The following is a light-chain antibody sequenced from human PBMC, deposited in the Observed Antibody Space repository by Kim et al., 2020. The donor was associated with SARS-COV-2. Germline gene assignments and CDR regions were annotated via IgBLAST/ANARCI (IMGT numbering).Light chain of an antibody. CDR3: QQYSSFWT. V-gene: IGKV1-5*03. J-gene: IGKJ1*01. CDR2: KAS. CDR1: HNINTW. Sequence: DIQMTQSPSTLSASVGDRVTITCRASHNINTWLAWYQQHPGKAPKLLISKASNLETGVPSRFSGSGSGTEFTLTNSSLQPDDFAIYYCQQYSSFWTFGQGTKVDIK.